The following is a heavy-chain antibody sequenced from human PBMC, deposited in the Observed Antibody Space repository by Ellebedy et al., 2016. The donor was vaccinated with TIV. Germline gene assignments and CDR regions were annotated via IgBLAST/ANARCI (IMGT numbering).Heavy chain of an antibody. CDR1: GFTFNNYG. Sequence: GGSLRLSCAASGFTFNNYGIHWVRQAPGKGLEWVAVIWFDGSNKYYADSVKGRFTISRDNSQNTLSLQMNNLRAEDTAVYYCAGSLDTAMPFDYWGQGTLVTVSS. V-gene: IGHV3-33*01. D-gene: IGHD5-18*01. CDR2: IWFDGSNK. J-gene: IGHJ4*02. CDR3: AGSLDTAMPFDY.